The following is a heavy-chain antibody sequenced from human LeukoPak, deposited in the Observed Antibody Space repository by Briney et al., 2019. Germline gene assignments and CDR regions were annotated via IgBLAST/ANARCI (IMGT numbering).Heavy chain of an antibody. Sequence: GGSLRLSCAASGFTFDNYGINWLRQAPGKGLEGVSRIHWNGGRTGYADSVKGRFTISRDNAKNSLYLQMNSLRDEDTALYYCATQITYSSSWSNIQFDYWGQGTLGTVSS. V-gene: IGHV3-20*04. CDR2: IHWNGGRT. D-gene: IGHD6-13*01. CDR3: ATQITYSSSWSNIQFDY. CDR1: GFTFDNYG. J-gene: IGHJ4*02.